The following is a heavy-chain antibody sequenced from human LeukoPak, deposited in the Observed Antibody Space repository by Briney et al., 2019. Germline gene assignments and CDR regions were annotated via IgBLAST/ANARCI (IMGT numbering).Heavy chain of an antibody. V-gene: IGHV3-23*01. Sequence: PGGSLRLSCAASGFTFSSYAMSWVRQAPGKGREWVTAICCRGGSTYYADSVKGVFTTSRDNSKLTLYLQMNSLRAEDKSVYSCATQIVVVQGWGQGTLVTVSS. CDR3: ATQIVVVQG. D-gene: IGHD1-26*01. CDR1: GFTFSSYA. CDR2: ICCRGGST. J-gene: IGHJ4*02.